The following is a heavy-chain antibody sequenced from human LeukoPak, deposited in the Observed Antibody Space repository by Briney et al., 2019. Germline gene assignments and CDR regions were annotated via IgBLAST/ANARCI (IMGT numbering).Heavy chain of an antibody. J-gene: IGHJ5*02. CDR2: ITPSDGST. CDR1: GYSFTSYC. V-gene: IGHV1-46*01. Sequence: ASVKVSCKASGYSFTSYCMHWVRQAPGQGLEWMGMITPSDGSTTYAQRFQGRVTMTRDTSTSTVHMELSRLRSEDTAIYFCARDPTVITSSRITIFGVVKSPHNWFDPWGQGTLVIVSS. CDR3: ARDPTVITSSRITIFGVVKSPHNWFDP. D-gene: IGHD3-3*01.